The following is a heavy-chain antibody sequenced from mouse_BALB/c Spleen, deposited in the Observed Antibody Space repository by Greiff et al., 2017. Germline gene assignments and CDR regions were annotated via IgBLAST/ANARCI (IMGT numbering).Heavy chain of an antibody. CDR1: GYAFTNYL. CDR2: INPGSGGT. Sequence: QVQLQQSGAELVRPGTSVKVSCKASGYAFTNYLIEWVKQRPGQGLEWIGVINPGSGGTNYNEKFKGKATLTADKSSSTAYMQLSSLTSDDSAVYFCASHSLLRLPGYWGQGTLVTVSA. J-gene: IGHJ3*01. CDR3: ASHSLLRLPGY. D-gene: IGHD1-2*01. V-gene: IGHV1-54*01.